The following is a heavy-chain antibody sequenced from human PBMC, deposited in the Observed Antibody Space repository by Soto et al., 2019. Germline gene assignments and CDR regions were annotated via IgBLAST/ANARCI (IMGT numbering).Heavy chain of an antibody. Sequence: SETLSLTCTVSGGSISSYYWSWIRQPPGKGLEWIGYIYYSGSTNYNPSLKSRVTISVDTSKNQFSLKLCSVTAADTAVYYCARRGIVVVPAATIHYYYYMDVWGKGTTVTVSS. CDR2: IYYSGST. D-gene: IGHD2-2*01. J-gene: IGHJ6*03. CDR1: GGSISSYY. CDR3: ARRGIVVVPAATIHYYYYMDV. V-gene: IGHV4-59*08.